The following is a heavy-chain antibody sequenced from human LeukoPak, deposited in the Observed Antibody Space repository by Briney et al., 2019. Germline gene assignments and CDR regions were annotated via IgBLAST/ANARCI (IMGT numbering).Heavy chain of an antibody. J-gene: IGHJ6*03. CDR2: ISHSGST. V-gene: IGHV4-4*02. D-gene: IGHD6-25*01. CDR1: GYSISNSNW. CDR3: ARAAGYYYYYMDV. Sequence: SETLSLTCAVSGYSISNSNWWSWVRQPPGKGLEWIGEISHSGSTNYSPSLKSRVTISLDKSKNQCSLNLKSVSAADTAVYYCARAAGYYYYYMDVWGKGTTVTVSS.